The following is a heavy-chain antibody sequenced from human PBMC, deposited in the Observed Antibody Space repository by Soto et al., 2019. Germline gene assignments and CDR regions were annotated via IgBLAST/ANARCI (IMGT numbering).Heavy chain of an antibody. Sequence: QVQLKESGPGLVKPSQTLSLTCTVSGGSISSGGQYWSWIRQHPGKGLEWIGYIYDSGSTYYNPSLRSRVTISVDTSKKPFSLKLRSVTAADTAVYYCAIDAAEYYFDYWGQGTLVTVSS. J-gene: IGHJ4*02. CDR3: AIDAAEYYFDY. V-gene: IGHV4-31*03. D-gene: IGHD6-25*01. CDR1: GGSISSGGQY. CDR2: IYDSGST.